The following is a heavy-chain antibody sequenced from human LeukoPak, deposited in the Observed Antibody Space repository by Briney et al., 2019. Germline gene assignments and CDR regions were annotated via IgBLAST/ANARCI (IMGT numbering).Heavy chain of an antibody. J-gene: IGHJ3*02. CDR2: IIPIFGTA. CDR1: GGTFSSFA. CDR3: ARDPPTTVTEELGAFDI. Sequence: SVKVSCKASGGTFSSFAISWVRQAPGQGLEWMGGIIPIFGTANYAEKFQGRVTITTDESTNTAYMELSSLRSEDTAVYYRARDPPTTVTEELGAFDIWGQGTMVTVSS. V-gene: IGHV1-69*05. D-gene: IGHD4-11*01.